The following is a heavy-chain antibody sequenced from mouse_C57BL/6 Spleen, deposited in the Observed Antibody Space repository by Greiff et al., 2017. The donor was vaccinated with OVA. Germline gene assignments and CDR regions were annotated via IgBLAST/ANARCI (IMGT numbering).Heavy chain of an antibody. CDR2: ISYDGSN. CDR3: APIYDGYWYFDV. CDR1: GYSITSGYY. D-gene: IGHD2-3*01. V-gene: IGHV3-6*01. J-gene: IGHJ1*03. Sequence: ESGPGLVKPSQSLSLTCSVTGYSITSGYYWNWIRQFPGNKLEWMGYISYDGSNNYNPSLKNRISITRDTSKNQFFLKLNSVTTEDTATYYCAPIYDGYWYFDVWGTGTTVTVSS.